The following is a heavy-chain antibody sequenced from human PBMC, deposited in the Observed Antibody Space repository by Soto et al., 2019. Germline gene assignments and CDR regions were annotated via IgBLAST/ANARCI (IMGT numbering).Heavy chain of an antibody. J-gene: IGHJ6*02. CDR3: ARDLIDIVVVPAAPGMDV. V-gene: IGHV3-33*01. D-gene: IGHD2-2*01. Sequence: GGSLRLSCAASGFTFSSYGMHWVRQAPGKGLEWVAVIWYDGSNKYYADSVKGRFTISRDNSKNTLYLQMNSLRAEDTAVYYCARDLIDIVVVPAAPGMDVWGQGTTVTVS. CDR2: IWYDGSNK. CDR1: GFTFSSYG.